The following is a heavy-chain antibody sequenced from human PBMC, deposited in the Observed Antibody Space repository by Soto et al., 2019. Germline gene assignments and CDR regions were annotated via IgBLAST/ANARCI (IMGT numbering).Heavy chain of an antibody. D-gene: IGHD2-2*01. CDR2: IYYSGNT. CDR3: ARAQLVGYYFDY. V-gene: IGHV4-30-4*01. CDR1: GGSVSSGDYY. Sequence: PSETLSLTCTVSGGSVSSGDYYWSWIRQPPGKGLEWIGYIYYSGNTYYNPSLKSRVTISLDTSKNQFSLNLTSVTAADTAVYYCARAQLVGYYFDYWGQGTLVTVS. J-gene: IGHJ4*02.